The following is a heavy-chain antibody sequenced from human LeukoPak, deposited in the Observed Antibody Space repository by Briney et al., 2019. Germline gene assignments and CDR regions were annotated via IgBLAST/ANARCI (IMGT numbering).Heavy chain of an antibody. D-gene: IGHD3-3*01. V-gene: IGHV4-4*02. CDR2: INHSGST. J-gene: IGHJ6*02. CDR1: GASIDSHSW. CDR3: ARVGSSYDFWSGTRSYYYGMDV. Sequence: KPSETLSLTCAVSGASIDSHSWWSWVRQPPGKGLEWIGEINHSGSTNYNPSLKSRVTISVDTSKNQFSLKLSSVTAADTAVYYCARVGSSYDFWSGTRSYYYGMDVWGQGTTVTVSS.